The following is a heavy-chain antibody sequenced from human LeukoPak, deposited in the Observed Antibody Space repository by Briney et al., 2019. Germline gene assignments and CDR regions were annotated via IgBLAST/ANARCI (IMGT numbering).Heavy chain of an antibody. CDR1: GFTFSSYS. J-gene: IGHJ4*02. V-gene: IGHV3-21*01. D-gene: IGHD1-26*01. Sequence: GGSLRLSCAASGFTFSSYSMNWVRQAPGKGLEWVSSISTSSSYIDYADSVKGRFTISRDNAKNSLYLQMNSLRAEDTAVYYCARDREVGALDYWGQGTLVTVSS. CDR3: ARDREVGALDY. CDR2: ISTSSSYI.